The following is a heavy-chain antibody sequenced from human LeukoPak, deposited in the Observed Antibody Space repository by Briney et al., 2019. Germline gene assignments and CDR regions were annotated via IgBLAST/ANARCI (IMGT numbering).Heavy chain of an antibody. J-gene: IGHJ4*02. CDR3: ARDSFDSGSSPSDF. Sequence: KPGGSLRLSCAASGFTFDDYGMSWVRQPPGKGLEWVSSIDSSSGYISYADSVKGRFTISRDNARNSLFLQMSSLRDDDTAVYYCARDSFDSGSSPSDFWGQGTLVTVSS. CDR2: IDSSSGYI. CDR1: GFTFDDYG. D-gene: IGHD3-9*01. V-gene: IGHV3-21*01.